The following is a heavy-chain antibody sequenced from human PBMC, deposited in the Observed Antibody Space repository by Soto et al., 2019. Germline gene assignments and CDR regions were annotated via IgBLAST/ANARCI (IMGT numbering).Heavy chain of an antibody. D-gene: IGHD3-22*01. CDR3: ARAPYYYDSRGYWAY. CDR1: GFTFSSYS. V-gene: IGHV3-21*01. CDR2: ISSSSSYI. J-gene: IGHJ4*02. Sequence: GGSLRLSCAASGFTFSSYSMNLVRQAPGKGLEWVSSISSSSSYIYYADSVKGRFTISRDNAKNSLYLQMNSLRAEDTAVYYCARAPYYYDSRGYWAYWGQGTLVTVSS.